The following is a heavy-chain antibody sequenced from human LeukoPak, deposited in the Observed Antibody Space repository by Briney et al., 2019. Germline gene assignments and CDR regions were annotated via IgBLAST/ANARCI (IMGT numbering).Heavy chain of an antibody. V-gene: IGHV3-21*01. CDR1: GFTFSSYS. D-gene: IGHD6-6*01. J-gene: IGHJ4*02. CDR2: ISSSSSYI. Sequence: GGSLRLSCAASGFTFSSYSMNWVRQAPGKGPEWVSSISSSSSYIYYADSVKGRFTISRDNAKNSLYLQMNSLRAEDTAVYYCARDARTYSSSPLVSDYWGQGTLVTVSS. CDR3: ARDARTYSSSPLVSDY.